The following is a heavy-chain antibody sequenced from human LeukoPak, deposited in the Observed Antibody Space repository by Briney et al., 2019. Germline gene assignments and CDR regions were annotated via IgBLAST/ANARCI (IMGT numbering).Heavy chain of an antibody. CDR2: IYYSGST. CDR3: ARDSGYYYMDV. J-gene: IGHJ6*03. CDR1: GGSISSSSYY. Sequence: SETLSLTCTASGGSISSSSYYWGWIRQPPGKGLEWIGSIYYSGSTYYNPSLKSRVTISVDTSKNQFSLKLSSVTAADTAVYYCARDSGYYYMDVWGKGTTVTVSS. V-gene: IGHV4-39*07.